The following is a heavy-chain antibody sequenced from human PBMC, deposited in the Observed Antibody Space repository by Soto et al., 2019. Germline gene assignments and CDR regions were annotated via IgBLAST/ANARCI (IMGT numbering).Heavy chain of an antibody. CDR1: GFTFNTYA. D-gene: IGHD6-19*01. V-gene: IGHV3-30*18. CDR2: ISSDGFNK. J-gene: IGHJ4*02. Sequence: QVQLVESGGGVVQPGRSLRLSCTASGFTFNTYAMHWVRQAPGRGLEWVAIISSDGFNKYYADSVKGRFTISRDNSKNTLYVQMNSLIAEDTAVYYCAKDPITNGWSANYFDYWGQGTLVTVSS. CDR3: AKDPITNGWSANYFDY.